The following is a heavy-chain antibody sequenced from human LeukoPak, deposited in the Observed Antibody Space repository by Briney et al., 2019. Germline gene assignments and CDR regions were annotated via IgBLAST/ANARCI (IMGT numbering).Heavy chain of an antibody. CDR3: ARGPYSYDSSGAFDI. D-gene: IGHD3-22*01. Sequence: PAETLSLTCAVSGGSISSSNWWCWVRQPPGKGLEWIGEIDHSGSTNYNPSLKSRVTISADKSKNQFSLKLSSVTAADTAVYYCARGPYSYDSSGAFDIWGQGTMVTVSS. V-gene: IGHV4-4*02. CDR1: GGSISSSNW. J-gene: IGHJ3*02. CDR2: IDHSGST.